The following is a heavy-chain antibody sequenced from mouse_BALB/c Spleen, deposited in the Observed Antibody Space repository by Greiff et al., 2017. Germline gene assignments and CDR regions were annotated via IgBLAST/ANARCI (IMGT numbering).Heavy chain of an antibody. Sequence: QVQLKQSGPELVRPGVSVKISCKGSGYTFTDYAMHWVKQSHAKSLEWIGVISTYSGNTNYNQKFKGKATMTVDKSSSTAYMELARLTSEDSAIYYCARREIYYGNYVEAMDYWGQGTSVTVSS. J-gene: IGHJ4*01. V-gene: IGHV1-67*01. CDR2: ISTYSGNT. CDR1: GYTFTDYA. CDR3: ARREIYYGNYVEAMDY. D-gene: IGHD2-1*01.